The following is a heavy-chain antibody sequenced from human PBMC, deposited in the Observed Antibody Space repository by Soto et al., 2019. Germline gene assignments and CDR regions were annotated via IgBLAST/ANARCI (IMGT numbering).Heavy chain of an antibody. J-gene: IGHJ4*02. CDR1: GYTFTSYG. CDR3: ARDVITMIVVGRGLFDY. D-gene: IGHD3-22*01. V-gene: IGHV1-18*01. Sequence: QVQLVQSGAEVKKPGASVKVSCKASGYTFTSYGISWVRQAPGQGLEWMGWISAYNGNTNYAQKLQGRVTMTTDTSTSTAYMELRSLRSDDTAVYYCARDVITMIVVGRGLFDYWGQGTLVTVSS. CDR2: ISAYNGNT.